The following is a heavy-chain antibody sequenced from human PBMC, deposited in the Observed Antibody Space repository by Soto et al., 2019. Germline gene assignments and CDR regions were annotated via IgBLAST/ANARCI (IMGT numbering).Heavy chain of an antibody. J-gene: IGHJ4*02. Sequence: EVQLVESGGGLVQPGGSLRLSCAASGFTFSNYAMHWVRQPTGKGLEWVSGIGAAGDTYYPGSVKGRFTISRENAKNSLYLQMNRLRAGDTAVYYCAAGGVTWVAQFDYWGQGALVTVSS. D-gene: IGHD3-16*01. V-gene: IGHV3-13*01. CDR2: IGAAGDT. CDR1: GFTFSNYA. CDR3: AAGGVTWVAQFDY.